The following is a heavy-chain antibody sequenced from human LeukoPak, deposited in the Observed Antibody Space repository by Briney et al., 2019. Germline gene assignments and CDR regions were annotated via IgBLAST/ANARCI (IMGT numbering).Heavy chain of an antibody. CDR2: ISGSGGST. CDR1: GFTFSSYA. D-gene: IGHD6-13*01. V-gene: IGHV3-23*01. Sequence: GGSLRLSCVASGFTFSSYAMSWVRQAPGKGLEWVSAISGSGGSTYYADSVKGRFTISRDNSKNTLYLQMNSLRAEDTAVYYCAKSSGRYSSLSPVVWGQGTLVTVSS. CDR3: AKSSGRYSSLSPVV. J-gene: IGHJ4*02.